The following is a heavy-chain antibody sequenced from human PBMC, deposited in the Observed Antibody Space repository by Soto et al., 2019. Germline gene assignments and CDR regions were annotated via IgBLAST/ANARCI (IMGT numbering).Heavy chain of an antibody. CDR2: ISAHNGNT. J-gene: IGHJ4*02. CDR3: ARGRYGYY. D-gene: IGHD1-1*01. V-gene: IGHV1-18*01. CDR1: GYAFTTYG. Sequence: QVHLVQSGAEVKKPGASVKVSCKGSGYAFTTYGITWVRQAPGQGLEWMGWISAHNGNTNYAQKLQGRVTVTRDTSTSTAYMELRSLRSDDTAGYYCARGRYGYYWGQGALVTVSS.